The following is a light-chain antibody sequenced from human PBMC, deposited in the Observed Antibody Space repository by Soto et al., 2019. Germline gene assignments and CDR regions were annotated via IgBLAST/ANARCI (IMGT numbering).Light chain of an antibody. CDR2: DVR. V-gene: IGLV2-14*01. J-gene: IGLJ1*01. CDR1: SSDAGGYNY. CDR3: SSYTSSSTHYV. Sequence: QSALTQPASVSGSPGQPIPMSSTGTSSDAGGYNYVSWYQQHPGKAPKLMIYDVRNRPSGVSNRFSGSKSGNTASLTISGLQAEDEADYYCSSYTSSSTHYVFGTGTKLTVL.